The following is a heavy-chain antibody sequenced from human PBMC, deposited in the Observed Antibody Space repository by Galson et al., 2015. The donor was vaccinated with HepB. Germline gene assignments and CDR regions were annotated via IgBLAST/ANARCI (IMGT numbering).Heavy chain of an antibody. CDR3: ARWAGGMGAFDI. J-gene: IGHJ3*02. Sequence: CAISGDSVSSNSVVWNWIRQSPPRGLEWLGRTYYRSKWYHDYAISVESRVIINPDTSKNQFSLQLNSVTPEDTAVYYCARWAGGMGAFDIWGQGTVVTVSS. CDR2: TYYRSKWYH. CDR1: GDSVSSNSVV. V-gene: IGHV6-1*01. D-gene: IGHD3-16*01.